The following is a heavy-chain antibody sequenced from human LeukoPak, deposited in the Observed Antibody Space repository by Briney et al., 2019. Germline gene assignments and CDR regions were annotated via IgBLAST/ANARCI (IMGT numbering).Heavy chain of an antibody. D-gene: IGHD6-6*01. J-gene: IGHJ4*02. CDR3: VRGRARVTEFDY. V-gene: IGHV3-21*01. CDR1: GFTFSSYT. Sequence: GGSLRLSCAASGFTFSSYTMNWVRQAPGKGLEWVSSISSSSSYIYYADSVKGRFTISRDNAKNSLYLQMNSLRAEDTAVYFCVRGRARVTEFDYWGQGTLVTVSS. CDR2: ISSSSSYI.